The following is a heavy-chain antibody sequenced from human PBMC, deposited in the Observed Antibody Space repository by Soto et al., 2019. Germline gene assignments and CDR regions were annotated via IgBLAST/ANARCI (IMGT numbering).Heavy chain of an antibody. Sequence: PGGSLRLSCAVSGFTFSDHYMDWVRQAPGKGLEWVGRTRDKANSYTTEYAASVKGRFTISRDDSDNSLYLQLSSVKTEDTAVYYCARVRIGYAGFDGWGHGTLVTVAS. CDR1: GFTFSDHY. D-gene: IGHD5-12*01. V-gene: IGHV3-72*01. CDR2: TRDKANSYTT. CDR3: ARVRIGYAGFDG. J-gene: IGHJ4*01.